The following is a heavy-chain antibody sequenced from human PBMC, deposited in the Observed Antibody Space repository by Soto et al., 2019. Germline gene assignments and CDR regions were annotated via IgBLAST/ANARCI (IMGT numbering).Heavy chain of an antibody. CDR2: ISAYNGNT. Sequence: ASVKVSCKASVYTFTSYGISWVRQAPGQGLEWMGWISAYNGNTNYAQKLQGRVTMTTDTSTSTAYMELRSLRSDDTAVYYCARPKYSAPGYYYYYGMDVWGQGTTVTVSS. CDR3: ARPKYSAPGYYYYYGMDV. D-gene: IGHD2-15*01. CDR1: VYTFTSYG. V-gene: IGHV1-18*01. J-gene: IGHJ6*02.